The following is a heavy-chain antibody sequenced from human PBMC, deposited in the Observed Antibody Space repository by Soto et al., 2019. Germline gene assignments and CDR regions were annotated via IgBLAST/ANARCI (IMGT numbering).Heavy chain of an antibody. Sequence: GWSLRLSCASSVFTFSSYWMSWVRQAPGKGLEWVANIKQDGSEKYYVDSVKGRFTISRDNAKNSLYLQMNSLRAEDTAVYYCARVGMGATSFDYWGQGTLVTVSS. V-gene: IGHV3-7*03. D-gene: IGHD1-26*01. CDR1: VFTFSSYW. J-gene: IGHJ4*02. CDR2: IKQDGSEK. CDR3: ARVGMGATSFDY.